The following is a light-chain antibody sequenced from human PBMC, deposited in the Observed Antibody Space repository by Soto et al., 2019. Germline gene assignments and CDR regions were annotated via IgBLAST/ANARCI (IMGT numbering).Light chain of an antibody. CDR2: GAF. V-gene: IGKV3-15*01. J-gene: IGKJ5*01. CDR3: QQYNNWPPIT. CDR1: QSVYSSY. Sequence: EVLFTQAPVTLSLSPVERATLSFMASQSVYSSYLAWYQQKPGQAPRLLIYGAFTRATGIPARFSGSGSGTEFTLTISSLQSEDFAIYYCQQYNNWPPITSGQRTRPAIK.